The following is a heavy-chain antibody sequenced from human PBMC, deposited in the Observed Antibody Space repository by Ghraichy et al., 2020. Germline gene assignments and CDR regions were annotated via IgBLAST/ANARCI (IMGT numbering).Heavy chain of an antibody. CDR2: IGGSGGRT. CDR1: GFTFSSYA. J-gene: IGHJ4*02. D-gene: IGHD3-22*01. V-gene: IGHV3-23*01. CDR3: AKVPYDGSAYLSPAVDY. Sequence: ETLSLTCAASGFTFSSYAMRWVRQAPGKGLEWVSGIGGSGGRTYYADSVKGRFTISRDNSKNTLYLQMNSLRADDTAIYYCAKVPYDGSAYLSPAVDYWGQGTLVTVSS.